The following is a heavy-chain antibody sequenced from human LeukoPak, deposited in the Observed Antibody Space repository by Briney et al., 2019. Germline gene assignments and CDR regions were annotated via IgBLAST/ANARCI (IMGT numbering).Heavy chain of an antibody. CDR2: ISGSGGST. V-gene: IGHV3-23*01. D-gene: IGHD3-10*01. CDR1: GSTFSSYA. Sequence: GASLRLSCAASGSTFSSYAMSWVRQAPGKGLEWVSAISGSGGSTYYADSVKGRFTISRDNSKNTLYLQMNSLRAEDTAVYYCAKGRWFGELLPNWFDHWGQGTLVTVSS. J-gene: IGHJ5*02. CDR3: AKGRWFGELLPNWFDH.